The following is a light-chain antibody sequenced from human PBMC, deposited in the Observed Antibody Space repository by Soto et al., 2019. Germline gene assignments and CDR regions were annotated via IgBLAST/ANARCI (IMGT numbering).Light chain of an antibody. CDR2: DAS. CDR3: QQRYSWPPLT. CDR1: QSVNSY. J-gene: IGKJ4*01. Sequence: EIILTQSPATLSLSPGERATLSCRASQSVNSYLAWYQQKPGQAPRLLIYDASNRATGIPARFSGSGSGTDFPLTISSLEPEDFAVYYCQQRYSWPPLTFGGGTKVEIK. V-gene: IGKV3-11*01.